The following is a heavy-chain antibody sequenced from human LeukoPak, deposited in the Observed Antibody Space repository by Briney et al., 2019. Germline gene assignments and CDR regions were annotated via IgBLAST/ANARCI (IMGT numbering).Heavy chain of an antibody. V-gene: IGHV3-23*01. CDR2: ISGSGGAT. CDR3: ASAAATMTNLRLVDY. Sequence: GGSLRLSCAASGFSFNNYAMSWVRQTPGKGLEWVSAISGSGGATYYAGSVKGRFTISRDNSKNTLYLQMNSLNTEDTAVYYCASAAATMTNLRLVDYWGQGTLVTVSS. J-gene: IGHJ4*02. D-gene: IGHD4-17*01. CDR1: GFSFNNYA.